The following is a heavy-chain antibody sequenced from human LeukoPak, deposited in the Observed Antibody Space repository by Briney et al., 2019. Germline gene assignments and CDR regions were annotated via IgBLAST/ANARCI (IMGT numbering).Heavy chain of an antibody. CDR2: ISSSSSYK. D-gene: IGHD6-13*01. J-gene: IGHJ5*02. V-gene: IGHV3-21*01. CDR3: AKESSSNWFDP. Sequence: GGSLRLSCAASGFTISSYIMNWVRQAPGKGLEWFSSISSSSSYKYYADSVKGRFTISRDNAKNSLYLQMNSLRAEDTAVYYWAKESSSNWFDPWGQGTLVTVSS. CDR1: GFTISSYI.